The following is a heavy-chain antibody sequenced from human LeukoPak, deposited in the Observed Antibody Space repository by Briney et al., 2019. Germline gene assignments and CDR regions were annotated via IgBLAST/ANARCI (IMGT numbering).Heavy chain of an antibody. Sequence: ASVKVSCKASGYTFTGYYMHWVRQAPGQGLEWMGWINPNSGGTNYAQKFQGRVTMTRDTSISTAYMELSRLRSDDTAVYYCARDRQYTDSWPSVRFDPWGQGTLVTVSS. J-gene: IGHJ5*02. V-gene: IGHV1-2*02. D-gene: IGHD6-13*01. CDR3: ARDRQYTDSWPSVRFDP. CDR1: GYTFTGYY. CDR2: INPNSGGT.